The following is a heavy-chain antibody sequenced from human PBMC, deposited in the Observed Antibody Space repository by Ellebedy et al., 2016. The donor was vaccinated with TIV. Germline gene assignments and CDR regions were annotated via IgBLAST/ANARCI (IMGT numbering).Heavy chain of an antibody. V-gene: IGHV3-23*01. Sequence: GESLKISCVASGFTFNSYAMSWVRQAPGKGLYWVSVISGSGTITFYADSVNGRFTISRDNAKNSPYLHMNSLRAEDTALYYCARGPAGYNAGKHDFWGQGTLVVVSS. D-gene: IGHD1-14*01. CDR3: ARGPAGYNAGKHDF. CDR1: GFTFNSYA. CDR2: ISGSGTIT. J-gene: IGHJ4*02.